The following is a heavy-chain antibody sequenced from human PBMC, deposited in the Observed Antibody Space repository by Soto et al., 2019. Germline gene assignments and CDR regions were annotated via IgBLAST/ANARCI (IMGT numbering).Heavy chain of an antibody. D-gene: IGHD6-19*01. V-gene: IGHV3-23*01. Sequence: EVQLLESGGGLVQPGGSLRLSCAASGFTFSSYVISWVRQAPGKGLEWVSGISGSGGSTYYADSVKGRFTIPRDNSKDTLYLQMNSLRAEYTAVYYCAKESSRGWVDYWGQGTLVTVSS. CDR3: AKESSRGWVDY. J-gene: IGHJ4*02. CDR1: GFTFSSYV. CDR2: ISGSGGST.